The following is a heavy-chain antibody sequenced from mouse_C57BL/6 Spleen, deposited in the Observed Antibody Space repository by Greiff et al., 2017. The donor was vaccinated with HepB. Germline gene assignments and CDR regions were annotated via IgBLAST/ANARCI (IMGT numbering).Heavy chain of an antibody. CDR2: IYPGDGDT. V-gene: IGHV1-80*01. Sequence: QVQLQQSGAELVKPGASVKISCKASGYAFSSYWMNWVKQRPGKGLEWIGQIYPGDGDTNYNGKFKGKATLTADKSSSTAYMQLSSLTSEDSAVYFCARGGQLRLRFAYWGQGTLVTVSA. D-gene: IGHD3-2*02. CDR1: GYAFSSYW. J-gene: IGHJ3*01. CDR3: ARGGQLRLRFAY.